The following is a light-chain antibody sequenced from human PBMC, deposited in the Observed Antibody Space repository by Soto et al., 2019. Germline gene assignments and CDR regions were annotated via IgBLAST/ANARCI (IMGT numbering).Light chain of an antibody. J-gene: IGKJ1*01. CDR2: GAS. Sequence: EIVMTQSPATLSVSLGERATLSCRASQSVSSNLAWYQQKPGQAPRLLMYGASSRGTGIPARFSGSGSGTEFTLTISSLRSEDFAVYYCQQYNNWPWTFGQGTKVEIK. V-gene: IGKV3-15*01. CDR1: QSVSSN. CDR3: QQYNNWPWT.